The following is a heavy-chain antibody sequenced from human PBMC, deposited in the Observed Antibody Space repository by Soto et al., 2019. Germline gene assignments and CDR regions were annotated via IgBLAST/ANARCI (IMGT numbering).Heavy chain of an antibody. V-gene: IGHV3-21*06. CDR3: ARESEDLTSNFDY. Sequence: PGGSLRLSCSASGFTFSSYAMHWVRQAPGKGLEWVSSISSTTNYIYYGDSMKGRFTISRDNAKNSLYLEMNSLRAEDTAVYYCARESEDLTSNFDYWGQGTQVTVSS. J-gene: IGHJ4*02. CDR2: ISSTTNYI. CDR1: GFTFSSYA.